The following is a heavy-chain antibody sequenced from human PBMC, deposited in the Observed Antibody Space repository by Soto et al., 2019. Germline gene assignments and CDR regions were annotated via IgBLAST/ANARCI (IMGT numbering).Heavy chain of an antibody. Sequence: QVQLVQSGAEVKKPGSSVKVSCKASGGTFSSYTISWVRQAPGQGLEWMGRIIPILGIANYAKKFQGRVTITADKSTSTAYMELSSMRSEDTAVYYCARDMEVNGDDDNYWGQGTLVTVSS. CDR1: GGTFSSYT. CDR3: ARDMEVNGDDDNY. V-gene: IGHV1-69*08. J-gene: IGHJ4*02. CDR2: IIPILGIA. D-gene: IGHD4-17*01.